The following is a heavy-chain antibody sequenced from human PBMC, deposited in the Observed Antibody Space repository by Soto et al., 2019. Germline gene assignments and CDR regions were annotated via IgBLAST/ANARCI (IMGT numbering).Heavy chain of an antibody. CDR2: ISYDGSNK. CDR3: ARVVVGRRGSGWYYYGMDV. D-gene: IGHD6-19*01. J-gene: IGHJ6*02. Sequence: LRLSCAASGFTFSSYGMHWVRQAPGKGLEWVAVISYDGSNKYYADSVKGRFTISRDNSKNTLYLQMNSLRAEDTAVYYCARVVVGRRGSGWYYYGMDVWGQGTTVTVSS. CDR1: GFTFSSYG. V-gene: IGHV3-30*03.